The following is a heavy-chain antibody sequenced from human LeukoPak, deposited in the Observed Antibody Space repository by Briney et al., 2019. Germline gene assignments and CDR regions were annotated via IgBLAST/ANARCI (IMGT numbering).Heavy chain of an antibody. CDR2: INPNSGGT. Sequence: ASVKVSCKASGYTFTGYYMHWVRQAPGQGLEWMGWINPNSGGTNYAQKFQGRVTMTRDTSISTAYMELSRLRSDDTAVYYCATGKHYYDSSGYYFYYFDYWGQGTLVTVSS. V-gene: IGHV1-2*02. CDR1: GYTFTGYY. D-gene: IGHD3-22*01. J-gene: IGHJ4*02. CDR3: ATGKHYYDSSGYYFYYFDY.